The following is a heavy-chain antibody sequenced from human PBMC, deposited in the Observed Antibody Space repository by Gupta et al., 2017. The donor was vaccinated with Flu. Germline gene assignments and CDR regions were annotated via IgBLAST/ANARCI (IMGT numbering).Heavy chain of an antibody. D-gene: IGHD3-22*01. CDR1: GFSLSTSGVG. CDR3: AHRIYDSRRHDVFDI. V-gene: IGHV2-5*01. CDR2: IYWNDDK. J-gene: IGHJ3*02. Sequence: QITLKESGPTLVKPTQTLTLTCTFSGFSLSTSGVGLGWIRQLPGKALEWLALIYWNDDKRYSPSLKSRLTITKDTSKNQVVLTMTNMDPVDTATYYCAHRIYDSRRHDVFDIWGQGTMVTVSS.